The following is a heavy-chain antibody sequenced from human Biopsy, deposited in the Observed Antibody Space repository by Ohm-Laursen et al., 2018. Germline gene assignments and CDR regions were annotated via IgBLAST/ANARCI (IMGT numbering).Heavy chain of an antibody. D-gene: IGHD3-22*01. Sequence: TLSLTCAVYGESFNGYYWSWIRQTPGKGLEWIGEINHSGRTNYNPSLKSRVTISVDTSKNQCPRKVRSVTAADTAVYYCVRGVDYYDPYHYYALDVWGQGTTVTVSS. CDR2: INHSGRT. CDR3: VRGVDYYDPYHYYALDV. V-gene: IGHV4-34*01. CDR1: GESFNGYY. J-gene: IGHJ6*02.